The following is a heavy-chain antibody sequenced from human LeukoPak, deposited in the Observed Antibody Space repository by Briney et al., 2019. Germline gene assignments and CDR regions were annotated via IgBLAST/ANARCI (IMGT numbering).Heavy chain of an antibody. Sequence: TSETLSLTCTVSGGSISSYYWSWIRQPPGKGLEWIGYIYYSGSTNYNPSLKSRVTISVDTSKNQFSLKLSSVTAADTAVYYCARLYYDSRGYYWFDPWGQGTLVTVSS. CDR2: IYYSGST. V-gene: IGHV4-59*08. J-gene: IGHJ5*02. CDR1: GGSISSYY. CDR3: ARLYYDSRGYYWFDP. D-gene: IGHD3-22*01.